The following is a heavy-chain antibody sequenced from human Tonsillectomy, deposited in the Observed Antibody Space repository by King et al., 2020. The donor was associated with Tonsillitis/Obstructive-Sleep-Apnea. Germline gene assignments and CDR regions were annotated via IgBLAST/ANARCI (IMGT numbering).Heavy chain of an antibody. D-gene: IGHD3-9*01. CDR1: GCNFTIHW. Sequence: QLVQSGAEVKKPGESLRISCKGSGCNFTIHWISWVRQMPGKGLEWMGRIDPFDSYTNYRPSFQGHVTISADKSSSTAYLQWSSLKASDTAIYYCARQDYDILTGDYFYYMDVWGKGTTVTVSS. CDR3: ARQDYDILTGDYFYYMDV. J-gene: IGHJ6*03. CDR2: IDPFDSYT. V-gene: IGHV5-10-1*01.